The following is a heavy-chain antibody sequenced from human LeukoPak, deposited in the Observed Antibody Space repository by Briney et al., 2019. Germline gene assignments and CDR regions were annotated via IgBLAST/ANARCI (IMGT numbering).Heavy chain of an antibody. CDR3: TRDPYCSGGSCYSVATNY. D-gene: IGHD2-15*01. CDR1: GFTFGDYA. Sequence: GGSLRLSCTASGFTFGDYAMSWFRQAPGKGLEWVGFIRSKAYGGTTEYAASVKGRFTISRDDSKSIAYLQMNSLKTEDTAVYYCTRDPYCSGGSCYSVATNYWGQGTLVTVSS. V-gene: IGHV3-49*03. J-gene: IGHJ4*02. CDR2: IRSKAYGGTT.